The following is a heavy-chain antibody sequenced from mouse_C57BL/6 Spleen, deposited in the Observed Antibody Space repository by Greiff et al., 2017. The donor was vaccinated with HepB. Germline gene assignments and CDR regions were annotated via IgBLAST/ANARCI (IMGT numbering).Heavy chain of an antibody. CDR2: IYPGDGDT. Sequence: QVQLKQSGPELVKPGASVKISCKASGYAFSSSWMNWVKQRPGKGLEWIGRIYPGDGDTNYNGKLKGKATLTADKSSSTAYMQLSSLTSEDSAVYFCARSNSPYYYGSSYWYFDVWGTGTTVTVSS. J-gene: IGHJ1*03. CDR3: ARSNSPYYYGSSYWYFDV. D-gene: IGHD1-1*01. CDR1: GYAFSSSW. V-gene: IGHV1-82*01.